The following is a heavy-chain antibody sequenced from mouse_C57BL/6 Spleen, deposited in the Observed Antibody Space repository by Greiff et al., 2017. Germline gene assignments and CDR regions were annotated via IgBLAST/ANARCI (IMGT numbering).Heavy chain of an antibody. V-gene: IGHV1-66*01. CDR2: IYPGSGNT. Sequence: VQLQQSGPELVKPGASVKISCKASGYSLTSYYIHWVKQRPGQGLEWIGWIYPGSGNTKYNEKFKGKATLTADTSSSTAYMQLSSLTSEDSAVYYCARSDYYGNWYFDVWGTGTTVTVSS. CDR3: ARSDYYGNWYFDV. D-gene: IGHD1-1*01. J-gene: IGHJ1*03. CDR1: GYSLTSYY.